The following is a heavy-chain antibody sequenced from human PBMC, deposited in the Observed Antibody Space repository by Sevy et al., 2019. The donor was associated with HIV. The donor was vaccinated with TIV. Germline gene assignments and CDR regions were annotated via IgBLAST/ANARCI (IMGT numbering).Heavy chain of an antibody. V-gene: IGHV3-30*18. J-gene: IGHJ6*02. CDR2: ISYDGSNQ. Sequence: GGSLRLSCAASGFTFSNYGMHWVRQAPGKGLEWVAVISYDGSNQYYADSVQGRFTISRDNSKNTLYLQMNSLRTEDTAVYYCAKGAVDCSDGTCYSAYYYSVMDVWGQGTTVTGSS. D-gene: IGHD2-15*01. CDR3: AKGAVDCSDGTCYSAYYYSVMDV. CDR1: GFTFSNYG.